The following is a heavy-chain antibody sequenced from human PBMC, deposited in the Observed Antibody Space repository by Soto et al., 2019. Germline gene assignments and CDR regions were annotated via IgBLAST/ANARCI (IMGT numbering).Heavy chain of an antibody. D-gene: IGHD2-15*01. V-gene: IGHV1-8*02. CDR1: GYDFTAYD. CDR3: GRGPSPRAPSGGTPYYYAMDV. CDR2: MNPINGAT. Sequence: VASVKVSCKASGYDFTAYDINWVRQASGQGLEWMGWMNPINGATGTARRFQGRVSLSRNTATGTAYLELTSLRSDDTAVYYCGRGPSPRAPSGGTPYYYAMDVWGQGTTVPV. J-gene: IGHJ6*02.